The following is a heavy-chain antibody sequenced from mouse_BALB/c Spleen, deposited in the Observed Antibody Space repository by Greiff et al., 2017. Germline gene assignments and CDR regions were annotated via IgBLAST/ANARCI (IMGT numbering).Heavy chain of an antibody. J-gene: IGHJ1*01. Sequence: VQLVESGAELMKPGASVKISCKATGYTFSSYWIEWVKQRPGHGLEWIGEILPGSGSTNYNEKFKGKATFTADTSSNTAYMQLSSLTSEDSAVYYCARSTTVVENWYFDVWGAGTTVTVSS. CDR1: GYTFSSYW. CDR2: ILPGSGST. CDR3: ARSTTVVENWYFDV. V-gene: IGHV1-9*01. D-gene: IGHD1-1*01.